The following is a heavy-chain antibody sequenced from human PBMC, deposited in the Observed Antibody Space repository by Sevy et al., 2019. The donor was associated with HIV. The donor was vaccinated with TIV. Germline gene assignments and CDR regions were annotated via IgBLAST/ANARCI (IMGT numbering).Heavy chain of an antibody. J-gene: IGHJ6*02. CDR1: GFTFSTYG. Sequence: GGSLRLSCAASGFTFSTYGMHWVCQAPGKGLEWVAFIRFDGTIQYYTDSVKGRLTISRDNSKNTLYLQMNSLRAEDTAVYFCAKVLHIVVVPAAIDYYYGMDVWGQGTTVTVSS. CDR2: IRFDGTIQ. D-gene: IGHD2-2*01. CDR3: AKVLHIVVVPAAIDYYYGMDV. V-gene: IGHV3-30*02.